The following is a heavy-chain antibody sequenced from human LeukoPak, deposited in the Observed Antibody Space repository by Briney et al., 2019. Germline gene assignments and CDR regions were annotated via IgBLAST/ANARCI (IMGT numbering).Heavy chain of an antibody. CDR3: AGNGFTTESYYYYYGMDV. Sequence: ASVKVSCKASGGTFSSYAISWVRQAPGQGLEWMGGIIPIFGTANYAQKFQGRVTITADESTNTAYMELSSLRSEDTAVYYCAGNGFTTESYYYYYGMDVWGQGTTVTVSS. CDR1: GGTFSSYA. D-gene: IGHD4-17*01. CDR2: IIPIFGTA. V-gene: IGHV1-69*13. J-gene: IGHJ6*02.